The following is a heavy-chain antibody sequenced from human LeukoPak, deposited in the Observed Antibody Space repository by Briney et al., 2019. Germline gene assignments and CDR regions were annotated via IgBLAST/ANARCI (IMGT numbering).Heavy chain of an antibody. CDR2: IYTSGST. CDR1: GGSISSGSYY. CDR3: ARASLEMATIQH. V-gene: IGHV4-61*02. D-gene: IGHD5-24*01. J-gene: IGHJ1*01. Sequence: PSETLSLTCTVSGGSISSGSYYWSWIRQPAGKGLEWIGRIYTSGSTNYNPSLKSRVTISVDTSKNQFSLKLSSVTAADTAVYYCARASLEMATIQHWGQGTLVTVSS.